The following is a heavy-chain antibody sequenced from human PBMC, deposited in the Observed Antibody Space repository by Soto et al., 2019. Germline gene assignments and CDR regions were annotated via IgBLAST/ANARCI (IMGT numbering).Heavy chain of an antibody. D-gene: IGHD3-10*01. Sequence: QVQLVQSGAEVKKPGSSVKVSCKASGGTFSSYAISWVRQARGQGLEWMGGIIPIFGTANYAQKFQGRVTITSDESTSTAYMELSSLRSEDTAVYYCAREEITMVRGVIITGRFDPWGQGTLVTVSS. V-gene: IGHV1-69*05. CDR3: AREEITMVRGVIITGRFDP. CDR2: IIPIFGTA. CDR1: GGTFSSYA. J-gene: IGHJ5*02.